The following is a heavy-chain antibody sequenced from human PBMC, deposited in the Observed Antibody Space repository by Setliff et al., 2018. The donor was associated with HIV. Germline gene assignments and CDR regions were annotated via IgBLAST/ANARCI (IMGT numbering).Heavy chain of an antibody. CDR2: INAGNGNT. J-gene: IGHJ4*02. V-gene: IGHV1-3*01. CDR3: ARALSYGSGTYSAAGF. D-gene: IGHD3-10*01. CDR1: GYTFTNYA. Sequence: ASVKVSCKASGYTFTNYAIHWVRLAPGQGLEWMGWINAGNGNTESSKKFQGRVTITRETSATTAYMELSSLTPEDTAIYFCARALSYGSGTYSAAGFWGQGTLVTVSS.